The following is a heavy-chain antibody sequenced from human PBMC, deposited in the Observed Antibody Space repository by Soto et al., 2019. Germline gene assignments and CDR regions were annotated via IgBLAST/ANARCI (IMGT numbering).Heavy chain of an antibody. D-gene: IGHD1-1*01. CDR1: GGTFSSYA. V-gene: IGHV1-69*13. J-gene: IGHJ4*02. CDR2: IIPIFGTA. CDR3: ASTNPLSPTPYRFDY. Sequence: SVKVSCKASGGTFSSYAISWVRQAPGQGLEWMGGIIPIFGTANYAQKFQGRVTITAGESTSTAYMELSSLRSEDTAVYYCASTNPLSPTPYRFDYWGQGTLVTVSS.